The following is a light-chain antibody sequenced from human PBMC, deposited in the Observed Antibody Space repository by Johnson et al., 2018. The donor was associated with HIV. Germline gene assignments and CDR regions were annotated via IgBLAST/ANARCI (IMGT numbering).Light chain of an antibody. V-gene: IGLV1-51*01. CDR1: SSNIGNNY. Sequence: QSLLTQPPSMSAAPGQRVTISCSGSSSNIGNNYVSWYQQLPGRAPKLLIYDNNKRPSGIPDRFSGSKSGTSATLGITGLQTGDEADYYGGTWDSSLRVGFFGTGTKVTVL. CDR2: DNN. CDR3: GTWDSSLRVGF. J-gene: IGLJ1*01.